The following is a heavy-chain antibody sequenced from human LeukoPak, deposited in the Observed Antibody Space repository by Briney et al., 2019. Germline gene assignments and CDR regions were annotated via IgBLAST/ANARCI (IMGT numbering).Heavy chain of an antibody. CDR2: IYTGGTT. Sequence: GSLRLSCAASGFSVSRNHMSWVRQAPGKGLEWVSFIYTGGTTYYADSVRGRFTVSRDNSKNTLYLQMDSLRAEDKALYYCARNLVSTLYSDYWGQGTLVTVSS. CDR1: GFSVSRNH. V-gene: IGHV3-53*01. D-gene: IGHD5/OR15-5a*01. CDR3: ARNLVSTLYSDY. J-gene: IGHJ4*02.